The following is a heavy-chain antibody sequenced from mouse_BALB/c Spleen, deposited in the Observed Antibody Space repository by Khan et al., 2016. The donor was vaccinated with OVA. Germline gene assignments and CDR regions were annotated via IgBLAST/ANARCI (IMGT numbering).Heavy chain of an antibody. J-gene: IGHJ3*01. CDR1: GASITSGF. CDR2: MISSGYT. Sequence: EVQLQESGPSLVQPSQTLSLTCSVTGASITSGFWSWVRKFPGNKLEYMGYMISSGYTYYNQYLIDRFSISRHTSTNPSSLQLNSVTTEDTATDDCARSTYKYAFAYWGQGALVTVSA. D-gene: IGHD1-3*01. V-gene: IGHV3-8*02. CDR3: ARSTYKYAFAY.